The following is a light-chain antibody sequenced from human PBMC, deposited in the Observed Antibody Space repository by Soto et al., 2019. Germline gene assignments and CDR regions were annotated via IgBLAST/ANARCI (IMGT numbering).Light chain of an antibody. CDR2: DVT. CDR1: SSDVGGYNY. CDR3: CSHAGSYTYV. V-gene: IGLV2-11*01. Sequence: QSALTQPRSVSGSPGQLLTISCTGTSSDVGGYNYVSWYQQHPGKVPKLMIYDVTKRPSGVPDRFSGSKSGNTASLTISGLQAEDEADYYCCSHAGSYTYVFGTGTKVTVL. J-gene: IGLJ1*01.